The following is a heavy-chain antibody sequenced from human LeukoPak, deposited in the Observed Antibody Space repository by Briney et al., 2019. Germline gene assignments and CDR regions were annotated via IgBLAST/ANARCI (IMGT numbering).Heavy chain of an antibody. D-gene: IGHD2-2*01. CDR2: IYYSGST. CDR1: GGSISSYY. J-gene: IGHJ6*03. V-gene: IGHV4-59*01. CDR3: ARVPLRDCSSTSCLRYFYMDV. Sequence: SETLSLTCTVSGGSISSYYWSWIRQPPGKGLEWIGYIYYSGSTNYNPSLKSRVTISVDTSKNQFSLKLTSVTAADTAVYYCARVPLRDCSSTSCLRYFYMDVWGKGTTVTVS.